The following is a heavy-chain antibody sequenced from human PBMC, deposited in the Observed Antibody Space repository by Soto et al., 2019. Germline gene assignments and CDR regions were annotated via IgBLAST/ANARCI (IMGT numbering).Heavy chain of an antibody. V-gene: IGHV3-73*01. CDR2: VRSKANTYAT. D-gene: IGHD4-17*01. CDR3: ARVYDYGGNAHFDY. CDR1: GFTFSDSA. J-gene: IGHJ4*02. Sequence: EVQLVESGGGLVQPGGSLKLSCAASGFTFSDSAMHWVRQASGKGLEWVGRVRSKANTYATEYAASVKGRFTISRDESKNTAYLQMNSLKTEDTAIYYCARVYDYGGNAHFDYWGQGTLVTVSS.